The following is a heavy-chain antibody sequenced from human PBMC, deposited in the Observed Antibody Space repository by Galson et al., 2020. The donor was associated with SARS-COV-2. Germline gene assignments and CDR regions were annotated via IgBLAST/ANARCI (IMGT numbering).Heavy chain of an antibody. V-gene: IGHV3-13*01. CDR2: IGTAGDT. Sequence: GGSLRLSCAASGFTFSSYDMHWVRQATGKGLEWVSAIGTAGDTYYPGSVKGRFTISRENAKNSLYLQMNSLRAEDTAVYYCARDQLSSGWPIDGMDVWGQGTTVTVSS. J-gene: IGHJ6*02. CDR3: ARDQLSSGWPIDGMDV. D-gene: IGHD6-19*01. CDR1: GFTFSSYD.